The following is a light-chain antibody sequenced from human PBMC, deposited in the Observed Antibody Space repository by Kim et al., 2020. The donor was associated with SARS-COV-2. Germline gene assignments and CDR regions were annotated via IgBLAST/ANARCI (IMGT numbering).Light chain of an antibody. V-gene: IGKV1-5*01. CDR3: QQYEDNTWT. Sequence: GERVTIPFRASQSFSTSFAWHQHLPGKAPRLLITDASSLESGVPFRFSGSGSGREFTLTINNLQPEDFATYYCQQYEDNTWTFGQGTKVDIK. CDR2: DAS. J-gene: IGKJ1*01. CDR1: QSFSTS.